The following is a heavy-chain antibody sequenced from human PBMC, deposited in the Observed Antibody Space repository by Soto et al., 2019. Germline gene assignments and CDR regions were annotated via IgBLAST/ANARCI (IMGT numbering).Heavy chain of an antibody. J-gene: IGHJ4*02. V-gene: IGHV3-66*01. CDR2: IYSGGST. CDR1: GFTVSSNY. CDR3: ARGAGDTSCYYYYSWAY. Sequence: EVQLVESGGGLVQPGGSLRLSCAASGFTVSSNYMSWVRQAPGKGLEWVSVIYSGGSTYYADSVKGRFTISRDNSKNTLYLQMNSLRAEDTAVYYCARGAGDTSCYYYYSWAYWGQGTLVTVSS. D-gene: IGHD3-22*01.